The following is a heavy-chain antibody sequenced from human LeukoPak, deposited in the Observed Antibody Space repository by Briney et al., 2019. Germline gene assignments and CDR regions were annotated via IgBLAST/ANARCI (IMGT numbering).Heavy chain of an antibody. CDR3: ASGEADRPGQQLDY. CDR1: GFTFSSYG. J-gene: IGHJ4*02. CDR2: IWYDGSNK. V-gene: IGHV3-33*01. Sequence: QPGRSLRLSCAASGFTFSSYGMHWVRQAPGKGLEWVAVIWYDGSNKYYADSVKGRFTISRDNSKNTLYLQMNSLRAEDTAVYYCASGEADRPGQQLDYWGQGTLVTVSS. D-gene: IGHD6-13*01.